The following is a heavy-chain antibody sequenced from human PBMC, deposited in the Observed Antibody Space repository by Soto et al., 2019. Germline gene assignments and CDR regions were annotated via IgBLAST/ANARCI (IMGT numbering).Heavy chain of an antibody. CDR3: ARKAYGEISYYYYGMDV. CDR1: GLPFISFA. V-gene: IGHV3-30*03. CDR2: ISYDGSNK. J-gene: IGHJ6*02. D-gene: IGHD4-17*01. Sequence: GGPMSPSFAPFGLPFISFAMPWVGKATGKGLEWVAVISYDGSNKYYADSVKGRFTISRDNSKNTLYLQMNSLRAEDTAVYYCARKAYGEISYYYYGMDVWGQGTTVTVSS.